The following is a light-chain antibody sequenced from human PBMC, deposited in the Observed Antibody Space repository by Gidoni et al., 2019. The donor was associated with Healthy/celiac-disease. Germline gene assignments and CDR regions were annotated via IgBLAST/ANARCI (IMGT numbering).Light chain of an antibody. V-gene: IGKV3-15*01. CDR1: QSVSSN. CDR2: GAS. Sequence: EIVMTQSPATLSVSPGERATLSCRASQSVSSNLAWYQQKPGQAPRLLIYGASTRATGIPARFIGSGSGTDFTLTISSLQSEDFAVYYCQQYNNWPPGSFGQGTKREIK. CDR3: QQYNNWPPGS. J-gene: IGKJ2*04.